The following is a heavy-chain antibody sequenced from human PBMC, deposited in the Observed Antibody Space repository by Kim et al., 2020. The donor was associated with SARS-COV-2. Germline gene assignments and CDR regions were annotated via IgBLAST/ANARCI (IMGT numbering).Heavy chain of an antibody. Sequence: GGSLRLSCAASGFTFSKYAMSWVRQAPGKGLEWVAIIRRNGGSTYYTDSVKGRFAISRDNSKNTLYLQMNSLRAVDTAAYFCAKACGAVARTLGYFDDWGEGTLVTVSS. D-gene: IGHD6-19*01. V-gene: IGHV3-23*01. J-gene: IGHJ4*02. CDR2: IRRNGGST. CDR3: AKACGAVARTLGYFDD. CDR1: GFTFSKYA.